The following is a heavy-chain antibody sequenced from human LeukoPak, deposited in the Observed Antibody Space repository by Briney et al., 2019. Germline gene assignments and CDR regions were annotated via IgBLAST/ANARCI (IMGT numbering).Heavy chain of an antibody. J-gene: IGHJ2*01. V-gene: IGHV3-74*01. Sequence: GGSLRLSCAASGFIFSNYWMHWVRQAPGKGLVWVSRIKTDGSTVTYADSVKGRFTISRDNAMNTLYLQMNSLGAEDTAVYYCARVGQGEWFFDLWGRGTLVTVSS. D-gene: IGHD1-26*01. CDR3: ARVGQGEWFFDL. CDR2: IKTDGSTV. CDR1: GFIFSNYW.